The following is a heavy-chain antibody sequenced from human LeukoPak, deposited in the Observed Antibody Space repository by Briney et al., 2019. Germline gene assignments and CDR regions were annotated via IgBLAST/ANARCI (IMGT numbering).Heavy chain of an antibody. CDR2: INAGNGNT. J-gene: IGHJ5*02. Sequence: ASVKVSCKASGYTFTSYAMHWVRQAPGQRLEWMGWINAGNGNTKYSQEFQGRVTITRDTSASTAYMELSSLRSEDMAVYYCARARLWFGGEYNWFDPWGQGTLVTVSS. D-gene: IGHD3-10*01. V-gene: IGHV1-3*03. CDR3: ARARLWFGGEYNWFDP. CDR1: GYTFTSYA.